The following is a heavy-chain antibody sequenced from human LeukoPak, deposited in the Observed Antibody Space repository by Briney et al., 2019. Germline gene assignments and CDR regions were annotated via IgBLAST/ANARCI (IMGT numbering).Heavy chain of an antibody. CDR3: ARGVGPITMVRGVIIARFDP. D-gene: IGHD3-10*01. Sequence: SETLSLTCTVSGGSISSNYWSWIRQPPGKGLEWIGYIYDSGSTNYNPSLKSRVTISVDTSKNQFSLKLSSVTAADTAVYYCARGVGPITMVRGVIIARFDPWGQGTLVTVSS. V-gene: IGHV4-59*12. J-gene: IGHJ5*02. CDR2: IYDSGST. CDR1: GGSISSNY.